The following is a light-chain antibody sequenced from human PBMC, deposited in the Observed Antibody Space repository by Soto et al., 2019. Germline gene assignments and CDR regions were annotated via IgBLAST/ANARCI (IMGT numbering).Light chain of an antibody. J-gene: IGKJ1*01. CDR2: AAS. V-gene: IGKV1-39*01. Sequence: DIQMTQSPSSLSASAGDRVTITCRASQSISSYLNWYQQKPGKAPKLLIYAASSLQSGVPSRFSGSGSGTDFTLTISSLQPEDFAVYYCQQYNNWPRWTFGQGTKVDTK. CDR3: QQYNNWPRWT. CDR1: QSISSY.